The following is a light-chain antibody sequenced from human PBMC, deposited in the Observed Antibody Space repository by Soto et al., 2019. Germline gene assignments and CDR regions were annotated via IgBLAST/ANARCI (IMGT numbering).Light chain of an antibody. CDR2: GAS. CDR3: QQHETLIT. J-gene: IGKJ5*01. V-gene: IGKV3D-15*01. Sequence: EIVMTQSPPNLPVYQGKRPTISCRASQSVSSNLAWYQQKPGQAPGLLIYGASTRATGIPDRFSGSASGTDFTLTISRLEPEDFAVYYCQQHETLITFGQGTRLEIK. CDR1: QSVSSN.